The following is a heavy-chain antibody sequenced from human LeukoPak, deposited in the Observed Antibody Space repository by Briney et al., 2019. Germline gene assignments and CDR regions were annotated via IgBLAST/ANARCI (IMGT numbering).Heavy chain of an antibody. D-gene: IGHD1-1*01. J-gene: IGHJ4*01. V-gene: IGHV3-21*01. CDR3: ARDPYTGSMFDY. CDR1: GFTFTSVS. CDR2: IGHVAGDI. Sequence: PGGSLRLSCVTSGFTFTSVSMSWVRQAPGKGLEWVAFIGHVAGDIFYGDSVKGRFNISRDDAKGSVYLQMNSLRVDDTAVYFCARDPYTGSMFDYSGHGTLVTVSS.